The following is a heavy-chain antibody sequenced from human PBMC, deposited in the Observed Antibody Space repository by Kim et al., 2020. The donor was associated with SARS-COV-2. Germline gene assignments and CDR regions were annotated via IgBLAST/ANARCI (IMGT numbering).Heavy chain of an antibody. CDR3: ARLSATVTTILYYYYGMDV. D-gene: IGHD4-17*01. J-gene: IGHJ6*02. Sequence: SRVTISVDTSKNQFSLKLSSVTAADTAVYYCARLSATVTTILYYYYGMDVWGQGTTVTVSS. V-gene: IGHV4-61*07.